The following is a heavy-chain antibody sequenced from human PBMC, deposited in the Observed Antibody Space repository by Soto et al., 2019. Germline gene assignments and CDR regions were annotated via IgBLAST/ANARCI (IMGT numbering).Heavy chain of an antibody. CDR1: GGSFSGYY. V-gene: IGHV4-34*01. Sequence: PSETLSLTCAVYGGSFSGYYWSWIRQPPGKGLEWIGEINHSGSTNYNPSLKSRVTISVDTSKNQFSLKLSSVTAADTAVYYCASVSYDSSWGQGTLVTVYS. J-gene: IGHJ5*02. CDR3: ASVSYDSS. CDR2: INHSGST. D-gene: IGHD3-22*01.